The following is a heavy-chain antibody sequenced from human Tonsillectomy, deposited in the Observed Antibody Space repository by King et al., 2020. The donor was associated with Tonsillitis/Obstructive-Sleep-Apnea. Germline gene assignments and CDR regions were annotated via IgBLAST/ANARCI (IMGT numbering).Heavy chain of an antibody. V-gene: IGHV3-11*05. CDR1: GFTFSDYY. J-gene: IGHJ4*02. Sequence: VQLVESGGALVKPGGSLRLSCAASGFTFSDYYMSWIRQAPEKGLEWVSYISSSSSYKNYADSVKGRFTISRDNAKNSLYLQMNSLRAEDTAVYYCARGGASIAAVAYYFDYWGQGTLVTVSS. CDR3: ARGGASIAAVAYYFDY. D-gene: IGHD6-13*01. CDR2: ISSSSSYK.